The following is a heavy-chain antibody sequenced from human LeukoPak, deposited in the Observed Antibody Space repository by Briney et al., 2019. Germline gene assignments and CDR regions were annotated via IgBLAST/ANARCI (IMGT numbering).Heavy chain of an antibody. CDR2: INPSGGST. D-gene: IGHD3-10*01. V-gene: IGHV1-46*01. J-gene: IGHJ4*02. CDR3: ARETPNSLWFGEL. Sequence: ASVKVSCKASGYTFTSYYMHWVRQAPGQGLEWVGIINPSGGSTSYAQKFQGRVTMTRDASISTAYMELSRLGSDDTAVYYCARETPNSLWFGELWGQGTLVTVSS. CDR1: GYTFTSYY.